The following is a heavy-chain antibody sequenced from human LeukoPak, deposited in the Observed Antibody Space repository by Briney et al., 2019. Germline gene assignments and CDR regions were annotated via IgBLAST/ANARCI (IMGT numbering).Heavy chain of an antibody. CDR1: GFTFSRYA. J-gene: IGHJ4*02. Sequence: GGSLRLSCSASGFTFSRYAMHWVRQAPGKGLEYVSAISSNGGSTHYADSVKGRFTISRDNSKNTLYLQMSSLRAEDTAVYYCMKDGSGSYYTYYFDYWGQGTLVTVSS. CDR2: ISSNGGST. D-gene: IGHD3-10*01. V-gene: IGHV3-64D*06. CDR3: MKDGSGSYYTYYFDY.